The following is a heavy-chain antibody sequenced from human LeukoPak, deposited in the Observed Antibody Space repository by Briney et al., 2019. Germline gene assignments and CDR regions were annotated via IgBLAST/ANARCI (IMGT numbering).Heavy chain of an antibody. J-gene: IGHJ4*02. CDR1: GGTFSSYA. D-gene: IGHD6-6*01. Sequence: SVKVSCKASGGTFSSYAISWVRQAPGQGLEWMGGIIPIFGTANYARKFQGRVTITADESTSTAYMELSSLRSEDTAVYYCAGPRGSSSSALGYWGQGTLVTVSS. CDR3: AGPRGSSSSALGY. V-gene: IGHV1-69*01. CDR2: IIPIFGTA.